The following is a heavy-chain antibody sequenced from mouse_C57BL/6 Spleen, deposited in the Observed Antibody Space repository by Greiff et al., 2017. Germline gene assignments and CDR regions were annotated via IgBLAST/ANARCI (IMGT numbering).Heavy chain of an antibody. J-gene: IGHJ2*01. CDR1: GYTFTSYW. CDR2: IYPGSGSA. CDR3: ARNYYGSSYRGWDY. V-gene: IGHV1-55*01. Sequence: QVQLQQPGAELVKPGASVKMSCKASGYTFTSYWITWVKQRPGQGLEWIGDIYPGSGSANYNEKFKSRATLTVDTAPSTAYMQLSSLTSEASAVYYCARNYYGSSYRGWDYWGQGTTLTFSS. D-gene: IGHD1-1*01.